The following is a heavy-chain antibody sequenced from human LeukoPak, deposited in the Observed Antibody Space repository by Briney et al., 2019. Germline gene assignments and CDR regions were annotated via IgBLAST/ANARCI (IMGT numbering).Heavy chain of an antibody. CDR1: GGSFSGYF. CDR3: ARDTSGSSGGDAFDI. J-gene: IGHJ3*02. V-gene: IGHV4-34*12. Sequence: SSETLSLTCAVYGGSFSGYFWSWIRQPPGKGLEWIGEIIHSGNTNYNPSLKSRVTISLDTSKNQFSLKLISVTAADTAVYYCARDTSGSSGGDAFDIWGQGTMVTVSS. CDR2: IIHSGNT. D-gene: IGHD1-26*01.